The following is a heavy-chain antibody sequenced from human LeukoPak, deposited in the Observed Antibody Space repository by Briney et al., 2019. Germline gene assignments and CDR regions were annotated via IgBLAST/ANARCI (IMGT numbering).Heavy chain of an antibody. CDR2: IDAGGTT. Sequence: PGGSLRLSXAASRITVSVNYMSWVRQAPGKGLEWVSVIDAGGTTYYADSVKGRFTISRDNSKNTLSLQMNSLRAEDTAVYYCARPNSGSYAWAFDMWGQGTMVTVSS. D-gene: IGHD1-26*01. V-gene: IGHV3-66*02. J-gene: IGHJ3*02. CDR1: RITVSVNY. CDR3: ARPNSGSYAWAFDM.